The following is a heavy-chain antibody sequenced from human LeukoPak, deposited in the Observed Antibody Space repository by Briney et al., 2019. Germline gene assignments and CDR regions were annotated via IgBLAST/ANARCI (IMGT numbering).Heavy chain of an antibody. CDR1: GGSISSSSYY. V-gene: IGHV4-39*07. CDR3: ARAYNGYYYYMDV. D-gene: IGHD3-10*01. CDR2: IYYSGST. Sequence: SETLSLTCTVSGGSISSSSYYWGWIRQPPGKGLEWIGSIYYSGSTYYNPSLKSRVTISVDTSKNQFSLKLSSVTAADTAVYYCARAYNGYYYYMDVWGKGTTVTVSS. J-gene: IGHJ6*03.